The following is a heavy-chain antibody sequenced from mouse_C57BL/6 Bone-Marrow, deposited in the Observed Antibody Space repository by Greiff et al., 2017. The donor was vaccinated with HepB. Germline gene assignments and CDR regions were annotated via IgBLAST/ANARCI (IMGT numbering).Heavy chain of an antibody. D-gene: IGHD2-12*01. CDR3: AKPLRRGYYYAMDY. Sequence: EVQLQQSGPELVKPGASVKISCKASGYTFTDYYMNWVKQSHGKSLEWIGDINPNNGGTSYNQKFKGKATLTVDKSSSTAYMELRSLTSEDSAVYYCAKPLRRGYYYAMDYWGQGTSVTVSS. CDR2: INPNNGGT. CDR1: GYTFTDYY. V-gene: IGHV1-26*01. J-gene: IGHJ4*01.